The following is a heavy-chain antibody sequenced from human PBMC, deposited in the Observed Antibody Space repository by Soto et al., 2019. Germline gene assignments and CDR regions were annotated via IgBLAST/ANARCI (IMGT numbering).Heavy chain of an antibody. CDR1: GFTFSDYA. Sequence: VQLVESGGGVVQPGRSLRLSCAASGFTFSDYAMHWVRQAPGKGLEWVAVVSHDGRNTHYADYVKGRFTISIDSSKNTVSLEMTSLRAEDTAVYYCAKGGRQWLVTSDFNYWGQGALVTVSS. V-gene: IGHV3-30*18. D-gene: IGHD6-19*01. CDR2: VSHDGRNT. CDR3: AKGGRQWLVTSDFNY. J-gene: IGHJ4*02.